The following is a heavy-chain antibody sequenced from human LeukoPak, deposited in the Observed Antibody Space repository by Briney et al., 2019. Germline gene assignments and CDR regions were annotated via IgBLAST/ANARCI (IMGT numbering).Heavy chain of an antibody. D-gene: IGHD6-19*01. J-gene: IGHJ6*02. CDR3: ARDFSYSSDWTIYYYYGMDV. V-gene: IGHV1-18*01. Sequence: ASVTVSCTASGYTFTSYGISWVRQAPGQGLEWMGWISAYNGNTNYAQKLQGRVTMTTDTSTSTAYMELRSLRSDDTAVYYCARDFSYSSDWTIYYYYGMDVWGQGTTVTVSS. CDR2: ISAYNGNT. CDR1: GYTFTSYG.